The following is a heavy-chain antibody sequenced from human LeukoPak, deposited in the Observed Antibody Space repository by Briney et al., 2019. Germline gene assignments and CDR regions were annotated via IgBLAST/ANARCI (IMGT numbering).Heavy chain of an antibody. CDR1: GGSVSNGNYY. CDR2: IYYSGST. V-gene: IGHV4-61*01. J-gene: IGHJ4*02. Sequence: SETLSLTCTVSGGSVSNGNYYWSWLRQPPGKALEWIGYIYYSGSTYYNPSLEGRVAISVDTSKNQFSVKLSSVTTADTAVYYCARSQNYYGSGDYWSQGTLVTVSS. D-gene: IGHD3-10*01. CDR3: ARSQNYYGSGDY.